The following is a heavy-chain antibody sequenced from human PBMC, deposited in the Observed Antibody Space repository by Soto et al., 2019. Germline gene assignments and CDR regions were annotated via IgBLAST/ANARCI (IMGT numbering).Heavy chain of an antibody. CDR2: MNPNSGNT. Sequence: QVQLVQSGAEVKKPGASVKVSCKASGYTFTSYDINWVRQATGQGLEWMGWMNPNSGNTGYAQKFQGRVTMTRNTSISTAYMELSSLRSEDTAVYYCARGPLSDPMYYYYGMDVWGQGTTVTVSS. V-gene: IGHV1-8*01. J-gene: IGHJ6*02. D-gene: IGHD2-2*01. CDR3: ARGPLSDPMYYYYGMDV. CDR1: GYTFTSYD.